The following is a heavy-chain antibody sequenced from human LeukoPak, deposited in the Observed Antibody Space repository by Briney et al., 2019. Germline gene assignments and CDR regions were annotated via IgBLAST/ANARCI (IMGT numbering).Heavy chain of an antibody. Sequence: SETLTLTCTVSNYSISTDYYWGWIRQPPGKGLEWIGTMYHSGSTYYNPSLKSRVTISVDTSKNQFSLKLSSVTAADTAVYYCARYDVWGSYRAFDYWGQGTLVTVSS. D-gene: IGHD3-16*02. CDR3: ARYDVWGSYRAFDY. J-gene: IGHJ4*02. CDR1: NYSISTDYY. CDR2: MYHSGST. V-gene: IGHV4-38-2*02.